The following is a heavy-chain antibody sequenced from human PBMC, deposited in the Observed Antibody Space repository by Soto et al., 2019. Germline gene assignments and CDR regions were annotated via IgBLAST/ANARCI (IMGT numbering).Heavy chain of an antibody. J-gene: IGHJ4*02. Sequence: ASVKVSCKASGYTFTSYGISWVRQAPGQGLEWMGWISAYNGNTNYAQKLQGRVTMTTDTSTSTAYMELRSLRSDDTAVYYCARDQLWWLRTDADFDYWGQGTLVTVSS. V-gene: IGHV1-18*01. CDR1: GYTFTSYG. D-gene: IGHD5-12*01. CDR2: ISAYNGNT. CDR3: ARDQLWWLRTDADFDY.